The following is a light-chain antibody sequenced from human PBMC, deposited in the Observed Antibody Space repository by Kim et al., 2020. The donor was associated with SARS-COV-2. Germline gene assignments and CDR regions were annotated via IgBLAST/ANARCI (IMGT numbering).Light chain of an antibody. CDR2: GAS. V-gene: IGKV3-11*01. CDR3: QQRSNWPPLT. J-gene: IGKJ4*01. Sequence: DIVLTQSPATLSLSVGDRATLPCRASENIKTFLAWYQQKPGQAPRLLIYGASNRATGIPARFSGSGSGTDFALTISSLEPEDFAVYYCQQRSNWPPLTFGGGTKLEI. CDR1: ENIKTF.